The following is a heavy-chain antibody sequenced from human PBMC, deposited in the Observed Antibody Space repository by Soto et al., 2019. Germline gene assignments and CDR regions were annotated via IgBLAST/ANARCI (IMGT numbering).Heavy chain of an antibody. CDR2: INPNSGGT. Sequence: ASVKVSCKASGYTFTGYYMHWVRQAPGQGLEWMGWINPNSGGTDYAQKFQGRVTMTRDTSISTAYMELSRLRSDDTAVYYCARVRLLLAMDAFDIWGQGTMVT. CDR3: ARVRLLLAMDAFDI. CDR1: GYTFTGYY. J-gene: IGHJ3*02. D-gene: IGHD5-18*01. V-gene: IGHV1-2*02.